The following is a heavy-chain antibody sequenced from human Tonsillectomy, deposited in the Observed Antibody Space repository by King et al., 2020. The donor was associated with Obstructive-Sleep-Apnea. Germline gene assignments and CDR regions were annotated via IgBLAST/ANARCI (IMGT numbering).Heavy chain of an antibody. CDR2: FYYSGST. V-gene: IGHV4-39*07. D-gene: IGHD3-10*01. Sequence: LQLQESGPGLVKPSETLSLTCTVSGGSISSSSYYWGWIRQPPGEGLEWIGNFYYSGSTYYNPSLKSRVTISVDTSKNQVSLKLSSVTAADTAVYYCAKTPYGSGSPDYWGQGTLVTVSS. CDR1: GGSISSSSYY. CDR3: AKTPYGSGSPDY. J-gene: IGHJ4*02.